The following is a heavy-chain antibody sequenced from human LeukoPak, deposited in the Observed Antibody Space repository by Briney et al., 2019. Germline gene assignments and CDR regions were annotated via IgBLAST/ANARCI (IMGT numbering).Heavy chain of an antibody. CDR3: ARHLSSTSCYDN. Sequence: TSSETLSLTCTVSGGSISSSRYYWRWIRQPPGKGLEWIGSIYYSGSTYYNPSLKSRVTISVDTSKNQFSLKLSSVTAADTAVYYCARHLSSTSCYDNWGQGTLVTVSS. D-gene: IGHD2-2*01. CDR2: IYYSGST. CDR1: GGSISSSRYY. J-gene: IGHJ4*02. V-gene: IGHV4-39*01.